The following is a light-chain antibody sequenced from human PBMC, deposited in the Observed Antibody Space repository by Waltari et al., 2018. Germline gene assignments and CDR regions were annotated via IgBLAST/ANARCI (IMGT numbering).Light chain of an antibody. Sequence: QSALTQPASVSGSPGQSITISCTGTSSDVGSDNLVSWYQQHPGKAPKLVIYDGSQRPSGVSDRFSGSKSGNTTSLTISGLQAEDEADYYCCSYAGSSTSPYVFGTGTKVTVL. CDR3: CSYAGSSTSPYV. V-gene: IGLV2-23*01. CDR1: SSDVGSDNL. CDR2: DGS. J-gene: IGLJ1*01.